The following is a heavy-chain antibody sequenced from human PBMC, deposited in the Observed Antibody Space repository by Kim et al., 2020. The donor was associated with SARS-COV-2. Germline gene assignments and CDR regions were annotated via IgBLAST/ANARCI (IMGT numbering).Heavy chain of an antibody. J-gene: IGHJ6*02. D-gene: IGHD3-10*01. CDR3: ARDLILSWGGSEPYYYYGMDV. V-gene: IGHV3-11*04. CDR1: GFTFSDYY. CDR2: ISSSGSTI. Sequence: GGSLRLSCAASGFTFSDYYMSWIRQAPGKGLEWVSYISSSGSTIYYADSVKGRFTISRDNAKNSLYLQMNSLRAEDTAVYYCARDLILSWGGSEPYYYYGMDVWGQGTTVTVSS.